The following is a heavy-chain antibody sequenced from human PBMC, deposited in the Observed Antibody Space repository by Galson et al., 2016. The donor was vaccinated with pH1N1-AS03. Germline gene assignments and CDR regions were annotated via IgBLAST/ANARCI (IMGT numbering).Heavy chain of an antibody. J-gene: IGHJ4*02. Sequence: PALVKPTQTLTLTCTFSGFSLSTSEVGVGWIRQHPGKALEWLALISWNDNKLYRPSLKSRLTITKDTSKNQVVLTMTNMDPEDTATYYCGHSTAGYWGQGILVTVSS. CDR1: GFSLSTSEVG. CDR2: ISWNDNK. CDR3: GHSTAGY. V-gene: IGHV2-5*01. D-gene: IGHD2-21*02.